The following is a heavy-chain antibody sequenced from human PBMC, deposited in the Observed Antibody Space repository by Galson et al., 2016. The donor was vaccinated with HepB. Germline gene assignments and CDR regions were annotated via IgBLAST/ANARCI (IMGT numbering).Heavy chain of an antibody. Sequence: SAKVSCKASGYTFTRYDINWVRQATGQGLEWMGWMNSNSGNTVYAQKFQGRLTMTRNTSISTAYMELSSLTSEDTAIYFCARGRGTFGYWGQGSLVTVSS. CDR2: MNSNSGNT. D-gene: IGHD3-10*01. CDR1: GYTFTRYD. CDR3: ARGRGTFGY. V-gene: IGHV1-8*01. J-gene: IGHJ4*02.